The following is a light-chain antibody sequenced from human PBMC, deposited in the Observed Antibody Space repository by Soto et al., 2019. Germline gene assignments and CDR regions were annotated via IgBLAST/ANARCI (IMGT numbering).Light chain of an antibody. CDR2: EVS. Sequence: QSALTQPASVSGSPGQSITISCTGTSSDVGAYNYVSWYHQHPGKAPKLMIYEVSNRPSGVSNRFSGSKSGNTASLTISGLQAEDEADYYCSSYTSSNTYVFGTGTKLTVL. V-gene: IGLV2-14*01. J-gene: IGLJ1*01. CDR1: SSDVGAYNY. CDR3: SSYTSSNTYV.